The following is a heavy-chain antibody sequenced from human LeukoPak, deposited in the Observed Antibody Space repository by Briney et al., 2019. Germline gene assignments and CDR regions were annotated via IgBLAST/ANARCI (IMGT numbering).Heavy chain of an antibody. D-gene: IGHD3-22*01. Sequence: GASVKVSCKASGGTFSSYAISWVRQAPGQGLEWMGGIIPIFGTANYAQKFQGRVTITADKSTSTAYMELSSLRSEDTAVYYCAKCYYDISGYYTLTIDYWGQGTLVTVSS. J-gene: IGHJ4*02. V-gene: IGHV1-69*06. CDR1: GGTFSSYA. CDR2: IIPIFGTA. CDR3: AKCYYDISGYYTLTIDY.